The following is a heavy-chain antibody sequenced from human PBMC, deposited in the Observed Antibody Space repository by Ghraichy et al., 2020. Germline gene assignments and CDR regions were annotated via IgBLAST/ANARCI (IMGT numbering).Heavy chain of an antibody. V-gene: IGHV3-74*01. D-gene: IGHD3-10*01. CDR2: INSDGSST. CDR3: TTIHYYADY. CDR1: GFTFSSYW. Sequence: GGSLRLSCAASGFTFSSYWMHWVRQAPGKGLVWVSRINSDGSSTSYADTVKGRFTISRDNAKNTLYLQMNSLRAEDTAVYYCTTIHYYADYWGQGTLVTVSS. J-gene: IGHJ4*02.